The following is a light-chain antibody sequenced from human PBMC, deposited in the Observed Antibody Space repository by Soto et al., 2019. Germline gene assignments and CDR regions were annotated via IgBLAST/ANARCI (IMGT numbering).Light chain of an antibody. V-gene: IGKV3D-7*01. CDR1: QSVSSSY. CDR3: LQYYNHPRT. CDR2: RAS. J-gene: IGKJ4*01. Sequence: PGERVTLSCRASQSVSSSYITWYQQKPGQAPRLLIYRASTRATSIPARFSGRGSLTDFTLTISSLQPEDFAVYYCLQYYNHPRTFGVGARVESK.